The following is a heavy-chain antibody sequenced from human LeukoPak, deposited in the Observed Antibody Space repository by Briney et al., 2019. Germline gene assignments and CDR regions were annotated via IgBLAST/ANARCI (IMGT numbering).Heavy chain of an antibody. Sequence: GSLRLSCAASGFTFSSYGMHWVRQAPGKGLEWVAVIWYDGSNKYYADSVKGRFTISRDNSKNTLYLQMNSLRAEDTAVYYCARLATIMVAFDYWGQGTLVTVSS. J-gene: IGHJ4*02. CDR2: IWYDGSNK. CDR1: GFTFSSYG. V-gene: IGHV3-33*01. D-gene: IGHD2-8*01. CDR3: ARLATIMVAFDY.